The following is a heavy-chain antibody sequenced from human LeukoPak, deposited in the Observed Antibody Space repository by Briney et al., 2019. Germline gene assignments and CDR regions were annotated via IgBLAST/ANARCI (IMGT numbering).Heavy chain of an antibody. CDR3: AGLEGRYSTGMYYYFDY. V-gene: IGHV4/OR15-8*02. Sequence: SETLSLTCAVSGAPISNVNLWSWVRQPPGKGLEWIGEMYLSGTATYNPSLKGRVTISIDKSENQFSLKLTSVSAADTAVYFCAGLEGRYSTGMYYYFDYWGQGTLVTVSS. D-gene: IGHD2-8*01. J-gene: IGHJ4*02. CDR2: MYLSGTA. CDR1: GAPISNVNL.